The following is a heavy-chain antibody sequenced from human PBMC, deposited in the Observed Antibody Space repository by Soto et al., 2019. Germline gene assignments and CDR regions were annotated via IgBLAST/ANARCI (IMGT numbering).Heavy chain of an antibody. Sequence: EVQLVESGGGLVQPGGSLRLSCAASGFTFSSYGMSWVRQAPGKGLEWVANIKKDGSEKYYLDSVKGRFTISRDNAKNSLYLQMNSLRAEDTAVYYCASGYCGGSRCYPNWFDPWGQGTLVTVSS. V-gene: IGHV3-7*01. D-gene: IGHD2-15*01. CDR3: ASGYCGGSRCYPNWFDP. CDR2: IKKDGSEK. J-gene: IGHJ5*02. CDR1: GFTFSSYG.